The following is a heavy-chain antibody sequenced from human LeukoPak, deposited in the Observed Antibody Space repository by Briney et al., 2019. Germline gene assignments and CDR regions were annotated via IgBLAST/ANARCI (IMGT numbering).Heavy chain of an antibody. D-gene: IGHD3-9*01. Sequence: GGSLRLSCAASGFTFSSYEMNWVRQAPGKGLEWVSYISSSGSTIYYADSVRGRFTISRDNAKNSLYLQMNSLRAEDTAVYYCARVATAFDGHAFDYRPYWFFHYWGQGTLVTVSS. CDR1: GFTFSSYE. CDR3: ARVATAFDGHAFDYRPYWFFHY. J-gene: IGHJ4*02. V-gene: IGHV3-48*03. CDR2: ISSSGSTI.